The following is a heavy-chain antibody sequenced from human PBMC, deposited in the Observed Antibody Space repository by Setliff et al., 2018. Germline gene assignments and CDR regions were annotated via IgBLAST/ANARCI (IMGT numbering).Heavy chain of an antibody. D-gene: IGHD5-18*01. CDR1: GVSISSYY. Sequence: SETLSLTCNVSGVSISSYYWSWIRQPPGKGLESIGYIQKSGGTNYNPALKSRVTISVDTSKNQISLQLKSATTADTAVYYCARDRTAYNYGMDIWGQGTTVTVS. V-gene: IGHV4-59*01. J-gene: IGHJ6*02. CDR2: IQKSGGT. CDR3: ARDRTAYNYGMDI.